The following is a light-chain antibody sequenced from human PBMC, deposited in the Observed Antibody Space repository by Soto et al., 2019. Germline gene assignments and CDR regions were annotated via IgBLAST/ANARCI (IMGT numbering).Light chain of an antibody. Sequence: QSALTQPPSASGSPGQSVTISCTGTSSDVGGYNYVSWYQQHPGKAPKHMIYEVSKRPSGVPDRFSGSKSGNTASLTVSGLQAEDEADYCCSSYAGSNNYVFGTGTKVTVL. J-gene: IGLJ1*01. CDR2: EVS. V-gene: IGLV2-8*01. CDR3: SSYAGSNNYV. CDR1: SSDVGGYNY.